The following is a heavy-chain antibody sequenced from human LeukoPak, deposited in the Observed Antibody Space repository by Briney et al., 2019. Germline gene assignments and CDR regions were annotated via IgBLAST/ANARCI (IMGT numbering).Heavy chain of an antibody. CDR1: GGSVSSYY. J-gene: IGHJ4*02. CDR2: IYYSGST. D-gene: IGHD1-26*01. Sequence: PSETLSLTCTVSGGSVSSYYWSWIRQPPGKGLEWIGYIYYSGSTNHNPSLKSRVTISVDTSKNQFSLKLSSVTAADTAVYYCARGMGNFDYWGQGTLVTVSS. V-gene: IGHV4-59*02. CDR3: ARGMGNFDY.